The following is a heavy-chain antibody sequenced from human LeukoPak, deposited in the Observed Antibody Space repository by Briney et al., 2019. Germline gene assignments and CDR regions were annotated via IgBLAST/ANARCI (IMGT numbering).Heavy chain of an antibody. Sequence: SETLSLTCTVSGGSISSYYWSWLRQPPGKGLEWIGYIYYSGSTNYNPSLKSRVTISLDTSKNQFSLKLSAVTAADTAVYYCARADGYSSGWYFDYWGQGTLVTVSS. CDR1: GGSISSYY. J-gene: IGHJ4*02. D-gene: IGHD6-19*01. V-gene: IGHV4-59*01. CDR3: ARADGYSSGWYFDY. CDR2: IYYSGST.